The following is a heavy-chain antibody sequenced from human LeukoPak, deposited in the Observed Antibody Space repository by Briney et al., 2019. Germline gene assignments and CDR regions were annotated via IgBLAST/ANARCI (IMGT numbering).Heavy chain of an antibody. Sequence: GASVKVSCKASGGTFSSYAISWVRQAPGQGLEWMGRIIPILGIANYAQKFQGRVTITADKSTSTAYMELSSLRSEDTAVYYCARAKGSSCLHDAFDIWGQGTMVTVSS. CDR2: IIPILGIA. D-gene: IGHD6-13*01. J-gene: IGHJ3*02. V-gene: IGHV1-69*04. CDR3: ARAKGSSCLHDAFDI. CDR1: GGTFSSYA.